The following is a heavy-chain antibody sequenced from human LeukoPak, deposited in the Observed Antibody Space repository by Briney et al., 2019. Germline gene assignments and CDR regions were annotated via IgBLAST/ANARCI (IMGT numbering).Heavy chain of an antibody. Sequence: ASVKVSCKASGYTFTGYYMHWVRQAPGQGLEWMGWINPNSGGTNYAQKFQGRVTMTRDTSISTAYMELSRLRSDDTAVYYCARESNTVITNDAFDIWGQGTMVTVSS. V-gene: IGHV1-2*02. CDR1: GYTFTGYY. CDR3: ARESNTVITNDAFDI. CDR2: INPNSGGT. D-gene: IGHD4-17*01. J-gene: IGHJ3*02.